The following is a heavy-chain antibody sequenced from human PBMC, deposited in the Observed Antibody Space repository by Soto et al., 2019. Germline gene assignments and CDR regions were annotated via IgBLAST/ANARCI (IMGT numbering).Heavy chain of an antibody. CDR3: ARDRVNYYDSSGYYYGWGYYYYYGMDV. CDR2: ISYDGSNK. CDR1: GFTFSSYA. J-gene: IGHJ6*02. Sequence: PGGSLRLSCADSGFTFSSYAMHWVRQAPSKGLEWVAVISYDGSNKYYADSVKGRFTISRDNSKNTLYLQMNSLRAEDTAVYYCARDRVNYYDSSGYYYGWGYYYYYGMDVWGQGTTVTVSS. D-gene: IGHD3-22*01. V-gene: IGHV3-30-3*01.